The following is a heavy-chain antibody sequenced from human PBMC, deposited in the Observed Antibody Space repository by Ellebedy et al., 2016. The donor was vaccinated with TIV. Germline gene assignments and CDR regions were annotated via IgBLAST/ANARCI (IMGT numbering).Heavy chain of an antibody. CDR2: IHYSGST. CDR3: ARDGGVTGTDY. D-gene: IGHD6-19*01. J-gene: IGHJ4*02. Sequence: MPGGSLRLACTPPGGPFSRYLWSWIRHPPGKGLEWIGFIHYSGSTNYNPSLRRRVTISVDTSKSQFSLKLSSVTAAETAVYYCARDGGVTGTDYWGQGTLVTVSS. V-gene: IGHV4-59*01. CDR1: GGPFSRYL.